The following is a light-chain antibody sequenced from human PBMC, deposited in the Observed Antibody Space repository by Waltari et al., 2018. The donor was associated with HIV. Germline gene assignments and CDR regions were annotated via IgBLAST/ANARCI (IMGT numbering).Light chain of an antibody. CDR2: DVY. V-gene: IGLV2-11*01. CDR1: NSDVGAYNY. J-gene: IGLJ2*01. Sequence: QSALTQPRSVSGSPGQSVTIACTGTNSDVGAYNYVGWYQQYPGKAPKLLIYDVYKRPSGVPDRFSGSKSGNTASLTISGLQAEDEADYHCCSFTQSHTAVFGGGTKLTVL. CDR3: CSFTQSHTAV.